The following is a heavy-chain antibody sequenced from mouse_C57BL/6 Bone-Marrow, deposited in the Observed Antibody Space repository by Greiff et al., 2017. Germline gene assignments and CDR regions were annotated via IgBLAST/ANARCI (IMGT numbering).Heavy chain of an antibody. V-gene: IGHV14-4*01. J-gene: IGHJ2*01. CDR2: IDPENGDT. CDR3: ITTAPFDY. Sequence: VQLKESGAELVRPGASVKLSCTASGFNIKDDYMHWVKQRPEQGLEWIGWIDPENGDTEYASKFQGKATITADTSSNTAYLQLSSLTSEDTAVYYCITTAPFDYWGQGTTLTVSS. CDR1: GFNIKDDY. D-gene: IGHD1-2*01.